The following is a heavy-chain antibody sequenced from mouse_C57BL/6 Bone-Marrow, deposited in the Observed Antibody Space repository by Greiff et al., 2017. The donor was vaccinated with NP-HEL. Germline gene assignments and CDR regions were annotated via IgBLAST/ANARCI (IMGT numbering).Heavy chain of an antibody. Sequence: EVKVVESGGGLVKPGGSLKLSCAASGFTFSDYGMHWVRQAPEKGLEWVAYISSGSSTIYYADTVKGRFTISRDNAMNTLFLQMTRLRSEDTAMYYCARHYDYFDYWGQGTTLTVSS. CDR2: ISSGSSTI. CDR1: GFTFSDYG. J-gene: IGHJ2*01. D-gene: IGHD1-2*01. CDR3: ARHYDYFDY. V-gene: IGHV5-17*01.